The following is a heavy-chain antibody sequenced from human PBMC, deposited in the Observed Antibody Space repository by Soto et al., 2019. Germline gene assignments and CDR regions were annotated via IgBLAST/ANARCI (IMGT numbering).Heavy chain of an antibody. CDR1: GGTFSSYA. CDR3: ARDLLYSSSWSAGDDFDI. D-gene: IGHD6-13*01. Sequence: ASVKVSCKASGGTFSSYAISWVRQAPGQGLEWMGGIIPIFGTANYAQKFQGRVTITADESTSTAYMELSSLRSEDTAVYYCARDLLYSSSWSAGDDFDIWGQGPMVTV. CDR2: IIPIFGTA. J-gene: IGHJ3*02. V-gene: IGHV1-69*13.